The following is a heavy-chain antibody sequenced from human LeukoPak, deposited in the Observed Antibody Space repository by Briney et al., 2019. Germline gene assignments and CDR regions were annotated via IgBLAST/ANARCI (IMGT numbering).Heavy chain of an antibody. D-gene: IGHD3/OR15-3a*01. Sequence: SQTLSLTCTVSGGSISSGGYYWSWIRQHPGKGLEWIGYIYYSGSTYYNPSLKSRVTISVDTSKNQFSLKLSSVTAADTAVYYCARDSGFWTNYYYGMDVWGQGTTVTVSS. CDR2: IYYSGST. CDR3: ARDSGFWTNYYYGMDV. J-gene: IGHJ6*02. V-gene: IGHV4-31*03. CDR1: GGSISSGGYY.